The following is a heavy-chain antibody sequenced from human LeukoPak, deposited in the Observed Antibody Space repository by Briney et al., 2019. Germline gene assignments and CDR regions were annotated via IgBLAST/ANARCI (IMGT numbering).Heavy chain of an antibody. CDR3: VKVGEAAAHNIDY. D-gene: IGHD6-13*01. Sequence: PVGSLRLSCAASGFTFSSYAMSWVRQAPGKGLEWVSAISGSGGSTYYADSVKGRFTISRDNSKNTLYLQMNSLRAEDTAVYYCVKVGEAAAHNIDYWGQGTLVTVSS. V-gene: IGHV3-23*01. CDR2: ISGSGGST. J-gene: IGHJ4*02. CDR1: GFTFSSYA.